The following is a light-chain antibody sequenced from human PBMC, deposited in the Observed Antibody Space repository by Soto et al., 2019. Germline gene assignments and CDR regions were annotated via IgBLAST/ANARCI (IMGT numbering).Light chain of an antibody. J-gene: IGKJ2*01. CDR3: EQYGISPRST. V-gene: IGKV3-20*01. CDR2: GAS. CDR1: QSVSRSY. Sequence: EIVLTQTPGTLSLSPGERATLSCRASQSVSRSYLAWYQQKPGQAPRLLIYGASSTDTAIPDRVSGSGSRTDFTLTINKLEPEYCAVYYWEQYGISPRSTSGQGTKLVIK.